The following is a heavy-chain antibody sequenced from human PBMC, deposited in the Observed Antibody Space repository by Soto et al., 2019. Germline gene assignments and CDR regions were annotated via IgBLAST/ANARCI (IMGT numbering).Heavy chain of an antibody. CDR1: GFTFSSYG. CDR3: ARDHGQWVGGFDY. J-gene: IGHJ4*02. V-gene: IGHV3-33*01. Sequence: QVQLVESGGGVVQPGRSLRLSCAASGFTFSSYGMHWVRQAPGKVLEWVAVIWYDGSNKYYADSVKGLFTISRDNSKNTLDLQMNSLRAEDTAVYYCARDHGQWVGGFDYWGQGTLVTVSS. CDR2: IWYDGSNK. D-gene: IGHD6-19*01.